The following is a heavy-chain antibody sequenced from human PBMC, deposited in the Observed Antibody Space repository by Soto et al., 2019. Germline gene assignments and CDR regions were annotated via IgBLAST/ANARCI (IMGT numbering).Heavy chain of an antibody. CDR2: ISGSGGST. J-gene: IGHJ2*01. CDR1: GFTFSSYA. CDR3: ANAHASAKYSEWYFDL. Sequence: EVQLLESGGGLVQPGGSLRLSCAASGFTFSSYAMSWVRQAPGKGLEWVSAISGSGGSTYYADSVKGRFTISRDNSKNTLYLQMNSLRAEDTAVYYWANAHASAKYSEWYFDLWGRGTLVTVSS. V-gene: IGHV3-23*01. D-gene: IGHD2-15*01.